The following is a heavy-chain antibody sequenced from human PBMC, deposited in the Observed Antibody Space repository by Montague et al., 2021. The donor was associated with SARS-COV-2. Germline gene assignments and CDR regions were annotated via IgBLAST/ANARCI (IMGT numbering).Heavy chain of an antibody. CDR1: GGSFSGYY. Sequence: SETLSLTCAVYGGSFSGYYWSWIRQPPGKGLEWIGEINHSGSTNYNPSLKSRVTISVDTSKNQFSLKLSSVTAADTAVYYCARGLKWGFLGGYYYYMDVWGKGTTATVSS. CDR3: ARGLKWGFLGGYYYYMDV. J-gene: IGHJ6*03. CDR2: INHSGST. V-gene: IGHV4-34*01. D-gene: IGHD3-3*01.